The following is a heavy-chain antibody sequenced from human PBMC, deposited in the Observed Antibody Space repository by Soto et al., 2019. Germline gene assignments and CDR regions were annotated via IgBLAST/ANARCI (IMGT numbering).Heavy chain of an antibody. V-gene: IGHV4-59*01. D-gene: IGHD1-7*01. J-gene: IGHJ6*03. CDR3: ARVAGFWNYVRPLYYYYYMDV. Sequence: SETLSLTCTVSGGSISSYYWSWIRQPPGKGLEWIGYIYYSGSTNYNPSLKSRVTISVDTSKNQFSLKLSSVTAADTAVYYCARVAGFWNYVRPLYYYYYMDVWGKGTTVTVSS. CDR1: GGSISSYY. CDR2: IYYSGST.